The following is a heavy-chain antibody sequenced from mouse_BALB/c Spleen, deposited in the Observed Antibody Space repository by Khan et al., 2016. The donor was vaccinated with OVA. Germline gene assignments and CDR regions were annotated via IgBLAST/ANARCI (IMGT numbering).Heavy chain of an antibody. CDR3: ARSDYAMDY. Sequence: VQLVQSGPELKKPGETVRISCKASGYTFTTAGMQWVQKMPGKGLKWIGWINTHSGVPKYAEDFKGRFAFSLETSASTAYLQISNLKYEDTATYFCARSDYAMDYWGQGTSVTVSS. CDR2: INTHSGVP. CDR1: GYTFTTAG. J-gene: IGHJ4*01. V-gene: IGHV9-4*02.